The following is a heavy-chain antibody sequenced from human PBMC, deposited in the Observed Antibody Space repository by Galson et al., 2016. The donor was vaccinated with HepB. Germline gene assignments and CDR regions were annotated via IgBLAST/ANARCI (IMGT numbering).Heavy chain of an antibody. J-gene: IGHJ3*02. D-gene: IGHD1-1*01. Sequence: PALVKPTQTLTLTCTFSGFSLSTSGVAVGWIRQPPGKAQEWLALIFWDDDKRYSPSLKSRLTITKDTSKNQVVLTMTNMDPVDTATYYCAHNGFMWYWNRACASWGQGTMVTVSS. CDR2: IFWDDDK. CDR1: GFSLSTSGVA. V-gene: IGHV2-5*02. CDR3: AHNGFMWYWNRACAS.